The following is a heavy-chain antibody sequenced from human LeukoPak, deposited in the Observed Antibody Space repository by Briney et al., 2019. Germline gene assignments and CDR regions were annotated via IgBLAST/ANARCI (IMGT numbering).Heavy chain of an antibody. V-gene: IGHV3-20*04. CDR3: ARDQGRAIWSGPDV. CDR2: INWNGGST. J-gene: IGHJ6*04. D-gene: IGHD3-3*01. CDR1: GFTFSSYA. Sequence: GGSLRLSCAASGFTFSSYAVSWVRQAPGKGLEWVSGINWNGGSTGYADSVKGRFTISRDNAKNSLYLQMNSLRAEDTALYYCARDQGRAIWSGPDVWGKGTTVTVSS.